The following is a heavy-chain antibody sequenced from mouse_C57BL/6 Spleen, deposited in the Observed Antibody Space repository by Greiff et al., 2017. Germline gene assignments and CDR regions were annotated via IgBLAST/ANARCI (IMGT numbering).Heavy chain of an antibody. D-gene: IGHD2-3*01. V-gene: IGHV1-76*01. CDR1: GYTFTDYY. J-gene: IGHJ4*01. CDR2: IYPGSGNT. Sequence: VQLQQSGAELVRPGASVKLSCKASGYTFTDYYINWVKQRPGQGLEWIARIYPGSGNTYYNEKFKGKATLTAEKSSSTAYMQLSSLTSEDSAVYFCARLDDGYYDYWGQGTSVTVSS. CDR3: ARLDDGYYDY.